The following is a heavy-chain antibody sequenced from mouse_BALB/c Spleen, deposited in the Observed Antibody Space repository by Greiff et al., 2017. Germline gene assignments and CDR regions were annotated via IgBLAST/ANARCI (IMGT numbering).Heavy chain of an antibody. D-gene: IGHD2-2*01. CDR2: IYPSDSYT. Sequence: VQLQQPGAELVRPGASVKLSCKASGYTFTSYWINWVKQRPGQGLEWIGNIYPSDSYTNYNQKFKDKATLTVDKSSSTAYMQLSSPTSEDSAVYYCTRIRGYDTFDVWGAGTTVTVSS. V-gene: IGHV1-69*02. CDR1: GYTFTSYW. J-gene: IGHJ1*01. CDR3: TRIRGYDTFDV.